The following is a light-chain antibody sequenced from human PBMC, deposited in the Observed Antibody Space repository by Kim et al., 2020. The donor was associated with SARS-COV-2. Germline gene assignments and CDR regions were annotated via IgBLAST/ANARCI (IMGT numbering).Light chain of an antibody. CDR3: QSYDSSSHWV. Sequence: KTVTIPCTRSSGSIASNYVQWYQQRPGSAPTTVIYEDNQRPSGVPARFSGSIDSSSNSASLTISGLKTEDEADYYCQSYDSSSHWVFGGGTQLTVL. J-gene: IGLJ3*02. V-gene: IGLV6-57*03. CDR2: EDN. CDR1: SGSIASNY.